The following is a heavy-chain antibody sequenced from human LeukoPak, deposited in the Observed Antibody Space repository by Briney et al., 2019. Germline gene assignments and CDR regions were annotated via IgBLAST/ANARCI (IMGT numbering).Heavy chain of an antibody. CDR1: GFTFSSYW. V-gene: IGHV3-74*01. J-gene: IGHJ4*02. CDR2: INIDGRST. D-gene: IGHD2-21*02. Sequence: GGSLRLSCAASGFTFSSYWMHWVRQVPGKGLLWVSRINIDGRSTSYAPSVTGRFTMSRDNAKNTVYLQMDSLRAEDTAVYYCVRDVWGDRDGFFEYWGQGTLVTVSS. CDR3: VRDVWGDRDGFFEY.